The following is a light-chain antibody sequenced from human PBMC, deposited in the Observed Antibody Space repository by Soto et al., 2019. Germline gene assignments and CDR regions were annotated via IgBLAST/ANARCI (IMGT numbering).Light chain of an antibody. V-gene: IGLV2-14*01. J-gene: IGLJ1*01. CDR2: EVS. Sequence: QSALTQPASVSGSPGQSITISCTGTSSDVGAYNYVSWYQQHPGKAPKLMIYEVSYRPSGVSDRFSGSKSGYTASLTISGLQAEDEADYYCSSYTTLGTRVFGTGTKVTVL. CDR1: SSDVGAYNY. CDR3: SSYTTLGTRV.